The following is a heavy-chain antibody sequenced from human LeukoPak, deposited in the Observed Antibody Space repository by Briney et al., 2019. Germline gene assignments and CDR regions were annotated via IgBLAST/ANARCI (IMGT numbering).Heavy chain of an antibody. J-gene: IGHJ4*03. CDR2: IWYDGSNK. Sequence: RGSMRLSCAASGFHFSTYGMHWVRQAPGKGLEWVGVIWYDGSNKIYAESVKGRFTISRDNSKNTLYLQMNSLRAEDTAVYYCARDRSWGSQCYFDYWGHVTLVTVSS. CDR1: GFHFSTYG. V-gene: IGHV3-33*01. CDR3: ARDRSWGSQCYFDY. D-gene: IGHD7-27*01.